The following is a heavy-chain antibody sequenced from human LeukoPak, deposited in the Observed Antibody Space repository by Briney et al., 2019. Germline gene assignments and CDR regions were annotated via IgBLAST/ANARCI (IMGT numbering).Heavy chain of an antibody. J-gene: IGHJ4*02. Sequence: GASVKVSCKASGYTFTGYYMHWVRQAPGQGLEWMGWINPNSGGTNYAQKFQGRVTMTRDTSISTAYMELSRLRSDDTAVYYCARDLSGASSGWFYPGDYWGQGTLVTVSS. CDR1: GYTFTGYY. CDR2: INPNSGGT. D-gene: IGHD6-13*01. V-gene: IGHV1-2*02. CDR3: ARDLSGASSGWFYPGDY.